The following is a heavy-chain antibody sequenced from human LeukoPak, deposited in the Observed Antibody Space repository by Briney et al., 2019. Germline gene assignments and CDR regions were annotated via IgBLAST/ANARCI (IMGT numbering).Heavy chain of an antibody. J-gene: IGHJ4*02. CDR1: GGSISSYY. D-gene: IGHD6-25*01. V-gene: IGHV4-59*01. Sequence: SETLSLTCTVSGGSISSYYWSWIRQPPGKGLEWIGYIYYSGSTNYNPSLKSRVTISVDTSKNQYSLKLSSVTAADTAVYYCARGSSRPAAKFDYWGQGTLVTVSS. CDR3: ARGSSRPAAKFDY. CDR2: IYYSGST.